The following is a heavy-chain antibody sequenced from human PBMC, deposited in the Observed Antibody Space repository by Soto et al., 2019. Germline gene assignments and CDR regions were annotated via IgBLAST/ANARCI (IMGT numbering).Heavy chain of an antibody. V-gene: IGHV1-3*01. CDR3: ASPSYGSGNYY. D-gene: IGHD3-10*01. CDR2: INADNGNT. Sequence: QVQLVQSGAEVKKPGASVKVSCKASGYTFSNYALHWVRQAPGQRVEWMGWINADNGNTKYSQKFQGRVTFTRDTSASTAYMDLSSLRSEDTAVYYCASPSYGSGNYYWGQGTLVTVSS. CDR1: GYTFSNYA. J-gene: IGHJ4*02.